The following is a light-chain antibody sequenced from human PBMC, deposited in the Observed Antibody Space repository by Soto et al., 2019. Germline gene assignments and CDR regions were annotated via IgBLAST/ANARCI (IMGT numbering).Light chain of an antibody. CDR1: QNISTW. CDR3: QQYNFSPYT. CDR2: DAS. Sequence: DIQMTQSPSTLSASIGDRVTITCRASQNISTWLAWYQQKPGKAPKLLMYDASTLKTGVPSRFSGSGSGTDVTLTINSLQADDFATYHCQQYNFSPYTFGQGSRLDIK. V-gene: IGKV1-5*01. J-gene: IGKJ2*01.